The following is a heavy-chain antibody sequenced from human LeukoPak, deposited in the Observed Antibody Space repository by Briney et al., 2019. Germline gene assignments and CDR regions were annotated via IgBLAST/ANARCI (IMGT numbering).Heavy chain of an antibody. CDR1: GFTFSSCA. Sequence: GGSLRLSCAASGFTFSSCAMSWVRQAPGKGLEWVSDISGSGDTTHYADSVKGRFTLSRDNSKNTLYLQMNSLRAEDTAIYYCAKAYSSSRYDWFDPWGQGTLVTVSS. D-gene: IGHD6-13*01. CDR3: AKAYSSSRYDWFDP. CDR2: ISGSGDTT. V-gene: IGHV3-23*01. J-gene: IGHJ5*02.